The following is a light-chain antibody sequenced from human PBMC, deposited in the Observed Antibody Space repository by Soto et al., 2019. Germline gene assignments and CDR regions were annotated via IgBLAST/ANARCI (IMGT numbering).Light chain of an antibody. V-gene: IGKV3-20*01. CDR2: GAS. J-gene: IGKJ1*01. Sequence: EIVLTQSPGTLSLSPGERATLSCRASQSVSDNYLAWYQQRPGQAPRLLLYGASSRATGISDRFSGSGSGTDFTLTINRLEPEDVAVYYCQQYGSSRTFGRGTKV. CDR1: QSVSDNY. CDR3: QQYGSSRT.